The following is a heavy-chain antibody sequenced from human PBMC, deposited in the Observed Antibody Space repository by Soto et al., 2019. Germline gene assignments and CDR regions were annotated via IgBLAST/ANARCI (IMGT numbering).Heavy chain of an antibody. CDR1: GYTFTSYD. Sequence: QVQLVQSGAEVKKPGASVKVSCKASGYTFTSYDINWVRQATGQGLEWMGWMNPNSGNTGYAQKFQGRVTMTRNTSISTAYMELSSLRSEDTAMYYCAREWARTNGWPRTPNYGMDVWGQGTTVTVSS. CDR3: AREWARTNGWPRTPNYGMDV. D-gene: IGHD6-19*01. V-gene: IGHV1-8*01. CDR2: MNPNSGNT. J-gene: IGHJ6*02.